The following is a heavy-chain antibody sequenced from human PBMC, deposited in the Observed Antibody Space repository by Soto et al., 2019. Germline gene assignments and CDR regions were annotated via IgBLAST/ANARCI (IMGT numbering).Heavy chain of an antibody. CDR3: AKSDYGDYVDAFDI. J-gene: IGHJ3*02. D-gene: IGHD4-17*01. Sequence: GGSLRLSCAASGFTFSTYAMTWVRQAPGKGLEWVSGISGSGDTTYYTDSVKGRFTISRDNSKNTLYVQMDSLRAEDTAVYFCAKSDYGDYVDAFDIWGQGTMVTVSS. CDR2: ISGSGDTT. V-gene: IGHV3-23*01. CDR1: GFTFSTYA.